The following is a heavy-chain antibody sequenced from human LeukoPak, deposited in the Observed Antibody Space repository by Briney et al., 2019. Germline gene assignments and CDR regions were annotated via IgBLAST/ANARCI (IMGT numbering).Heavy chain of an antibody. CDR3: ARDRGGGDY. V-gene: IGHV4-4*07. CDR2: IYTSGTT. CDR1: GGSISSSY. D-gene: IGHD3-16*01. Sequence: SETLSLTCTVSGGSISSSYWSWIRKPAGKGLEWIGRIYTSGTTDYNPPLQSRVTMSVDTSKNQFPLKLSSVTAADTAVYYCARDRGGGDYWGQGTLVTVSS. J-gene: IGHJ4*02.